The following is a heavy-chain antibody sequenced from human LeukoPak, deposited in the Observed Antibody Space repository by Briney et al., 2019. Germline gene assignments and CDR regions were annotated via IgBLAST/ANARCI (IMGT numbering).Heavy chain of an antibody. J-gene: IGHJ4*02. CDR2: ISSSSSAI. CDR3: ANIYGSGGGY. CDR1: GLTFSTYS. Sequence: GGSLRLSCAASGLTFSTYSMNWVRQAPGQGLEWVSYISSSSSAIYYADPVKGRFTISRDNAKNSLYLQMTSLRDEDTAVYYCANIYGSGGGYWGQGTLVTVSS. D-gene: IGHD3-10*01. V-gene: IGHV3-48*02.